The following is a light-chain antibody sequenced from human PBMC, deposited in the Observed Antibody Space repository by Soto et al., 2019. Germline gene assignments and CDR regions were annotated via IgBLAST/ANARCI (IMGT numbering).Light chain of an antibody. Sequence: EIVLTQSPATLSLSPGDRATLSCRAGHYIRSALAWYQHKPGQPPRLLIYHVSTRATGIPARFSGSGSGTALALPISSLEPEDFAVYYCQQRESWPSYPFGQGTKLEIK. CDR2: HVS. CDR3: QQRESWPSYP. V-gene: IGKV3-11*01. CDR1: HYIRSA. J-gene: IGKJ2*01.